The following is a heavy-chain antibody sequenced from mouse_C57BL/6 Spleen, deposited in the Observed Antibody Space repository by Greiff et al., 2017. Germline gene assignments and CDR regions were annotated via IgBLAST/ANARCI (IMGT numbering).Heavy chain of an antibody. CDR2: IHPNSGST. J-gene: IGHJ4*01. V-gene: IGHV1-64*01. Sequence: QVQLKQPGAELVKPGASVKLSCKASGYTFTSYWMHWVKQRPGQGLEWIGMIHPNSGSTNYNEKFKSKATLTVDKSSSTAYMQLSSLTSEDSAVYYCAIPDGYYGGYAMDYWGQGTSVTVSS. D-gene: IGHD2-3*01. CDR3: AIPDGYYGGYAMDY. CDR1: GYTFTSYW.